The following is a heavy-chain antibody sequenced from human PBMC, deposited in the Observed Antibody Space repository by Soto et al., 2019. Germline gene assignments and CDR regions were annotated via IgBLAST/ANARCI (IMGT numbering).Heavy chain of an antibody. V-gene: IGHV3-21*02. CDR2: TSASGSYI. Sequence: EVQLVESGGGLVKPGGSLRLSCAASGFTFSNYSMNWVRQAPGKGLEWVSSTSASGSYIFHADSVKGRFTISRDNAKNSLYLRMSSLRGDDTAVYYCARENARGGRASWGPGTLGTVSS. CDR1: GFTFSNYS. J-gene: IGHJ5*02. D-gene: IGHD2-15*01. CDR3: ARENARGGRAS.